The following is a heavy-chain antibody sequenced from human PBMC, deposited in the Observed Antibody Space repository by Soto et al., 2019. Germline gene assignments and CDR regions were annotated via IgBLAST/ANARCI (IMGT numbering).Heavy chain of an antibody. J-gene: IGHJ4*02. CDR3: ARLGDYYQAFDY. CDR2: IYYTGTT. CDR1: GGSMSSYY. V-gene: IGHV4-59*08. Sequence: SETLSLTCTVSGGSMSSYYWSWFRQPPGKGLEWIGYIYYTGTTNYYPSLKSRATISVDTSRNQFSLNLSSVTAADTAVYYCARLGDYYQAFDYWGQGTXVTAPQ. D-gene: IGHD3-22*01.